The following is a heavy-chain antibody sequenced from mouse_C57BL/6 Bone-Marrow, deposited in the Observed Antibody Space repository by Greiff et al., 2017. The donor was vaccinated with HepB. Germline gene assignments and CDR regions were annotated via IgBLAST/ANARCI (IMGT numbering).Heavy chain of an antibody. CDR2: IDPSDSYT. D-gene: IGHD4-1*01. CDR1: GYTFTSYW. J-gene: IGHJ2*01. V-gene: IGHV1-50*01. Sequence: QVQLQQSGAELVKPGASVKLSCKASGYTFTSYWMQWVKQRPGQGLEWIGEIDPSDSYTNYNQKFKGKATLTVDTSSSTAYMQLSSLTSEDSAVYYCAREKVLNWAFDYWGQGTTLTVSS. CDR3: AREKVLNWAFDY.